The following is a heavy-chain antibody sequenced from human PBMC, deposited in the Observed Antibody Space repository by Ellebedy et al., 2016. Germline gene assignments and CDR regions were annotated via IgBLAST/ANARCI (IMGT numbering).Heavy chain of an antibody. Sequence: GGSLRLSCKGSGYSITSYWIGRVRRMPGKGLAWMGIFNPGDSHIRYSPSFQGQVTISVDKSVNAAYLQWSSLKASDTAMYYCARHFVYDSGSPPYSFDYWGQGTLVTVSS. J-gene: IGHJ4*02. CDR1: GYSITSYW. D-gene: IGHD3-10*01. V-gene: IGHV5-51*01. CDR2: FNPGDSHI. CDR3: ARHFVYDSGSPPYSFDY.